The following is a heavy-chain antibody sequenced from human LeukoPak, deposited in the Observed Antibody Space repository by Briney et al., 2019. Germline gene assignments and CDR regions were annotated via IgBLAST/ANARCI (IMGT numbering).Heavy chain of an antibody. V-gene: IGHV3-33*01. CDR2: IWYDGSNK. CDR1: GFTFSSYG. CDR3: ASEYSRGWAHY. Sequence: PGRSLRLSCAASGFTFSSYGMHWVRQAPGKGLEWVAVIWYDGSNKYYADSVKGRFTISRDNSKNTLYLQMNSLRAEDTAVYYWASEYSRGWAHYWGQGTLVT. J-gene: IGHJ4*01. D-gene: IGHD6-19*01.